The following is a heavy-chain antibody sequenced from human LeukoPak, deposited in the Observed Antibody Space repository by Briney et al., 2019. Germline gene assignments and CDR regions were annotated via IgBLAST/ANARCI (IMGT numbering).Heavy chain of an antibody. Sequence: SETLSLTCAVYGGSFSGYYWSWIRQPPGKGLEWIGEINHSGSTNYNPSLKSRVTISVDTSKNQFSLKLSSVTAADTAVYYCARRDAGGATSDYWGQGTLVTVSS. CDR2: INHSGST. CDR3: ARRDAGGATSDY. CDR1: GGSFSGYY. J-gene: IGHJ4*02. V-gene: IGHV4-34*01. D-gene: IGHD1-26*01.